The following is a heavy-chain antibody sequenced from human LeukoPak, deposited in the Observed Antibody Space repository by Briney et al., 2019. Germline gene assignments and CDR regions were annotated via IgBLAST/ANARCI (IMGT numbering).Heavy chain of an antibody. V-gene: IGHV4-39*01. J-gene: IGHJ4*02. CDR3: ARQDLTVTTY. Sequence: SETLSLTCTVSGGSISSSSYYWGWIRQPPGKGLEWIGSIYYSGSTYYNPSLKSRVTISVDTSKNQFSLKLSSVTAADTAVYYCARQDLTVTTYWGQGTLVTVSS. D-gene: IGHD4-11*01. CDR2: IYYSGST. CDR1: GGSISSSSYY.